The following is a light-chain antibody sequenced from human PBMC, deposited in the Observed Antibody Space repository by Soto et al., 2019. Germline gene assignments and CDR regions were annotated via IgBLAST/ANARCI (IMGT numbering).Light chain of an antibody. CDR3: AAWDASLSACV. J-gene: IGLJ1*01. CDR1: SSNVGKNF. V-gene: IGLV1-47*02. CDR2: YNN. Sequence: QSVLTQPPSVSAAPGQKVTISCSGSSSNVGKNFVSWYQHVPGKAPKLLIYYNNQRPSGVPDRFSGSRSGTSASLAIVGLRSEDEAVYYRAAWDASLSACVFGNGTKLTVL.